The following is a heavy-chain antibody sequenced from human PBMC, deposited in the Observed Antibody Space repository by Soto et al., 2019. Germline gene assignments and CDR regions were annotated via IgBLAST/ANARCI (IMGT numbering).Heavy chain of an antibody. CDR2: IWYDGSKK. CDR1: GFTFSSYG. CDR3: ARDGTDSSSSSDY. J-gene: IGHJ4*02. V-gene: IGHV3-33*01. D-gene: IGHD6-6*01. Sequence: QVQLVESGGGVVQPGRSLRLSCAASGFTFSSYGMHWVRQAPGKGLEWVAVIWYDGSKKYYEDSVKGRFTISRDNSKNTLYLQMNSLRAEDTAVYYCARDGTDSSSSSDYWGQGTLVTVSS.